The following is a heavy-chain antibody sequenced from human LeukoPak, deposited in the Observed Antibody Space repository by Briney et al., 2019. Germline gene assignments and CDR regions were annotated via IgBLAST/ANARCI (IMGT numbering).Heavy chain of an antibody. CDR3: AKECDYSPGHKFDL. Sequence: GGSLRLSCAASGFTFNNYLMSWVRQAPGKGLEGVSVLFTGGGGTLYADSVKGRFTISGDTSRTTLYLQMNGLRAEDTAIYYCAKECDYSPGHKFDLWGQGTLVTVSS. V-gene: IGHV3-23*01. J-gene: IGHJ4*02. CDR1: GFTFNNYL. CDR2: LFTGGGGT. D-gene: IGHD3-10*01.